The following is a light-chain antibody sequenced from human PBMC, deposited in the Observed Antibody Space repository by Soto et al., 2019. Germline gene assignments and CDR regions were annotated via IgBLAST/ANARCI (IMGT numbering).Light chain of an antibody. CDR1: QSISSDY. V-gene: IGKV3-20*01. CDR3: QQYTFSPFT. Sequence: EIVLTQSPGTLSLSPGERSTLSCRASQSISSDYLAWYQQKPGQAPRLLIYATSSRATGIPNRFSGSGSGTDFTLTISRLETEDFAVYYCQQYTFSPFTFGPGTKVD. J-gene: IGKJ3*01. CDR2: ATS.